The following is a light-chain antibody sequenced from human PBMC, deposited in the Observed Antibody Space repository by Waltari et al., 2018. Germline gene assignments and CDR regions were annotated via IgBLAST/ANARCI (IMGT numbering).Light chain of an antibody. CDR3: QSYDSRLSAVV. CDR1: SSNIGAGYD. J-gene: IGLJ2*01. V-gene: IGLV1-40*01. Sequence: QSVLTQPPSVSGAPGQRVTISCTGSSSNIGAGYDVHWYQQLPGTAPKLLIYGNSTRPSGVPDGFSGSKAGTAASLAITGLQAEDEADYYCQSYDSRLSAVVFGGGTKLTVL. CDR2: GNS.